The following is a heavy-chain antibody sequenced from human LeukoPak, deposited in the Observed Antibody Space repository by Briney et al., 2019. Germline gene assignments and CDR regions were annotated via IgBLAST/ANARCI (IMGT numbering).Heavy chain of an antibody. CDR1: GGSISSGGYS. Sequence: SQTLSLTCAVSGGSISSGGYSWSWIRQPPDKGLEWIGYISHSGSTYYIPSLKSRVTISVDRTKNQFSLKLSSVTAADTAVYYCARLDGSGTYSYGLDVWGQGTTVTVSS. CDR3: ARLDGSGTYSYGLDV. V-gene: IGHV4-30-2*01. CDR2: ISHSGST. D-gene: IGHD3-10*01. J-gene: IGHJ6*02.